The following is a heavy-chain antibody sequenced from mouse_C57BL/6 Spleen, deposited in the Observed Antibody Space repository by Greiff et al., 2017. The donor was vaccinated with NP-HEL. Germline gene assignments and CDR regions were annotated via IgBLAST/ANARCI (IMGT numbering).Heavy chain of an antibody. Sequence: EVKLVESEGGLVQPGSSMKLSCTASGFTFSDYYMAWVRQVPEKGLEWVANINYDGSSTYYLDSLKSRFIISRDNAKNILYLQMSSLKSEDTATYYCARDGSRGMDYWGQGTSVTVSS. V-gene: IGHV5-16*01. CDR3: ARDGSRGMDY. CDR1: GFTFSDYY. J-gene: IGHJ4*01. CDR2: INYDGSST. D-gene: IGHD3-1*01.